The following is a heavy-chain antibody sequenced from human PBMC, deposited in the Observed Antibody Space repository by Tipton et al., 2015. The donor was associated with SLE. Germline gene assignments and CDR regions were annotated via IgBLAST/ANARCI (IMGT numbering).Heavy chain of an antibody. D-gene: IGHD3-10*02. CDR2: LHYGGTT. Sequence: LRLSCSVSGGSLSTTTYKWGWIRQPPGKGPEWIGSLHYGGTTSYNPSPKSRVSISLDTSKNQFFLKMSSVTAADTAVFYCAKHVLGGFHFDDWGQGTLVTVSS. V-gene: IGHV4-39*07. CDR3: AKHVLGGFHFDD. J-gene: IGHJ4*02. CDR1: GGSLSTTTYK.